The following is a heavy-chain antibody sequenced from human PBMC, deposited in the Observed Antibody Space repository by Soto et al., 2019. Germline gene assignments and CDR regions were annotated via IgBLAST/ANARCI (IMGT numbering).Heavy chain of an antibody. D-gene: IGHD6-13*01. CDR3: ARVSAAAGLDY. J-gene: IGHJ4*02. V-gene: IGHV4-4*02. CDR1: SGSISSSNW. CDR2: IYHSGST. Sequence: QVQLQESCPGLMKPSVTLSLTCAVSSGSISSSNWWSWVRQPPGKGLEWIGEIYHSGSTNYNPSLKRRVTISVDKSKNQFSLKLSSVTAADTAVYYCARVSAAAGLDYWGQGTLVTVSS.